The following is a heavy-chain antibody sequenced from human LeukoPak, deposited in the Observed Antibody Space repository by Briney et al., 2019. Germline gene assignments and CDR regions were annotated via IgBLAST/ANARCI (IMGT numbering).Heavy chain of an antibody. Sequence: GGSLRLSCAASGFTFSSYSMNWVRQAPGKGLEWVSSISSSSSYIYYADSVKGRFTISRDNAKNSLYLQMNSLRPEDTAVYYCARSTAAIAGATGYWGQGTLVTVSA. CDR1: GFTFSSYS. V-gene: IGHV3-21*01. CDR3: ARSTAAIAGATGY. J-gene: IGHJ4*02. CDR2: ISSSSSYI. D-gene: IGHD1-26*01.